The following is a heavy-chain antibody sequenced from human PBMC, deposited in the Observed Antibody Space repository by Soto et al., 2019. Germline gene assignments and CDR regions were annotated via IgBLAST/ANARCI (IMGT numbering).Heavy chain of an antibody. J-gene: IGHJ3*02. Sequence: GASVKVSCKASGYTFTSYGISWVRQAPGQGLEWMGWISAYNGNTNYAQKLQGRVTMTKDTSTDTAYMELSSLRSEDTAVYYCATDSVAYDYIWGSYRGHDAFDIWGQGTMVTVSS. D-gene: IGHD3-16*02. CDR2: ISAYNGNT. V-gene: IGHV1-18*01. CDR1: GYTFTSYG. CDR3: ATDSVAYDYIWGSYRGHDAFDI.